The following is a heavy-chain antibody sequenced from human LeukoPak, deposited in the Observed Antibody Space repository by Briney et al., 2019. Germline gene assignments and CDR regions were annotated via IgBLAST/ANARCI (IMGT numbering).Heavy chain of an antibody. CDR2: IYYSGST. CDR3: ARGRRSSSWHAHAFDI. D-gene: IGHD6-13*01. CDR1: GGSISSYY. V-gene: IGHV4-59*12. J-gene: IGHJ3*02. Sequence: SETLSLTCTVSGGSISSYYWSWIRQPPGKGLEWIGYIYYSGSTNYNPSLKSRVTISVDTSKNQFSLKLSSVTAADTAVYYCARGRRSSSWHAHAFDIWGQGTMVTVSS.